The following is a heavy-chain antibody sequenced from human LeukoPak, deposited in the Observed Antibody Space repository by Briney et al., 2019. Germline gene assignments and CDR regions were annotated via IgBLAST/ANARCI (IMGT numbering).Heavy chain of an antibody. D-gene: IGHD3-10*01. CDR2: IYATGST. CDR3: ARDQTYSGSGIYTYFDY. Sequence: SETLSLTCTVSGGSISSGGHYWSWIRQPAGKGLEFLGRIYATGSTNYNPSLRSRVTISADTSMNHFSLKLSSVTAADTAVYYCARDQTYSGSGIYTYFDYWGQGILVTVSS. CDR1: GGSISSGGHY. J-gene: IGHJ4*02. V-gene: IGHV4-61*02.